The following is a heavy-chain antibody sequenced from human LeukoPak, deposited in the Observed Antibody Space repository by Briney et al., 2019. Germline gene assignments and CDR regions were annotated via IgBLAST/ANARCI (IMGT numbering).Heavy chain of an antibody. D-gene: IGHD6-19*01. V-gene: IGHV4-59*01. CDR3: ARRAVAGTSWFDP. J-gene: IGHJ5*02. CDR2: IYYSGST. CDR1: GGSISSYY. Sequence: SETLSLTCTVSGGSISSYYWSWIRQPPGKGLEWIGYIYYSGSTNYNPSLKSRVTISVDTSKNQFSLKLSSVTAADTAVYYCARRAVAGTSWFDPWGQGTLVTVSS.